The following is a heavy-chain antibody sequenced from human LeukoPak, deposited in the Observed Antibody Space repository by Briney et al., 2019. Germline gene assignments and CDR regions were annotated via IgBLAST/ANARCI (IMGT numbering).Heavy chain of an antibody. V-gene: IGHV4-4*07. CDR3: ATRRGGPYPYYFDH. CDR1: GESIGTYY. CDR2: VYSGGST. Sequence: SDTLSLTCTVSGESIGTYYWNWLRQPAGKGLEWIGRVYSGGSTIYNPSLKNRVTMSVDMSKSQFSLSLTSVTAADTAIYFCATRRGGPYPYYFDHWDQGALVTVS. D-gene: IGHD2-15*01. J-gene: IGHJ4*02.